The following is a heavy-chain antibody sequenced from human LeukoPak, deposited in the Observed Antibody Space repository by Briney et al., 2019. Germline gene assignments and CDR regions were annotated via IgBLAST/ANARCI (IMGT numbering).Heavy chain of an antibody. D-gene: IGHD5-18*01. CDR1: GFTFSSYW. V-gene: IGHV3-7*01. J-gene: IGHJ4*02. Sequence: GGSLRLSCAASGFTFSSYWMSWVRQAPGKGLEWVANIKKDGSEKYYVDSVKGRFTISRDNAKTSLYLQMNSLGAEDTAAYYCARRLSGVTGYTYGRGIDYWGQGTLVTVSS. CDR2: IKKDGSEK. CDR3: ARRLSGVTGYTYGRGIDY.